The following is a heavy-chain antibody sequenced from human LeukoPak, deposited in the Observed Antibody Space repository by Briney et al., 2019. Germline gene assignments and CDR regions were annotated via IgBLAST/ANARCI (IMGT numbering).Heavy chain of an antibody. J-gene: IGHJ4*02. V-gene: IGHV3-23*01. CDR3: AKGSPNIVVVPAAY. CDR2: ISGSGGST. Sequence: GGSLRVSCAASGFTFSSYAMSWVRQAPGKGLEWVSAISGSGGSTYYADSVKGRFTISRDNSKNTLYLQMNSLRAEDTAVYYCAKGSPNIVVVPAAYWGQGTLVTVSS. D-gene: IGHD2-2*01. CDR1: GFTFSSYA.